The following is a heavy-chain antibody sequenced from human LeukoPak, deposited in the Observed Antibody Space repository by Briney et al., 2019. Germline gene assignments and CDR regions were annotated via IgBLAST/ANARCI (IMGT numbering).Heavy chain of an antibody. D-gene: IGHD5-18*01. V-gene: IGHV4-4*07. CDR3: ARDHPRGYSYGYTNAFDI. CDR2: IYTSGRT. CDR1: GGSISSYY. J-gene: IGHJ3*02. Sequence: SETLSLTCTVSGGSISSYYWSWIRQPAGKGLEWIGRIYTSGRTNYNPSLKSRVTMSVDTSKNQFSLKLSSVTAADAAVYYCARDHPRGYSYGYTNAFDIWGQGTMVTVSS.